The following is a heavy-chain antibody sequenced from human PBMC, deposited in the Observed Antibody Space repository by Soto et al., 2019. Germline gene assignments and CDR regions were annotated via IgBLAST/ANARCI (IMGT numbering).Heavy chain of an antibody. CDR1: GYSISSGYY. V-gene: IGHV4-38-2*02. J-gene: IGHJ6*02. Sequence: KLRETLSLTCAVSGYSISSGYYWGWIRQPPGKGLEWIGSIYHSGSTYYNPSLKSRVTISVDTSKNQFSLKLSSVTAADTAVYYCARDKSSYCSGGSCYEVGSYYYYGMDVWGQGTTVTVSS. CDR3: ARDKSSYCSGGSCYEVGSYYYYGMDV. CDR2: IYHSGST. D-gene: IGHD2-15*01.